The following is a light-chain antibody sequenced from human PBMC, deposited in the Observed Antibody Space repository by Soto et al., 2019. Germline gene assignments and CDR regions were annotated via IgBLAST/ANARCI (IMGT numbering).Light chain of an antibody. CDR3: QQSFNLPRT. Sequence: DIEMTQSPSSLSASVGETITITCRASQSISSSLNWFQHSPGQPPKLLLFAASNLHAGVPLRFSGSGSGTSFSLTIRSLQPEDFATYYCQQSFNLPRTFGPGTRVEFK. J-gene: IGKJ1*01. CDR2: AAS. V-gene: IGKV1-39*01. CDR1: QSISSS.